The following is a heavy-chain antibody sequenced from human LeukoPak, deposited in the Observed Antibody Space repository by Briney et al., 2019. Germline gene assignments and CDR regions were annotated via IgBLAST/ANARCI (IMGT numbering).Heavy chain of an antibody. CDR1: GGSISSYY. CDR3: ARDSGYSGSYGLARRPPGYYGMDV. Sequence: SETLSLTCTVSGGSISSYYWSWIRQPPGKGLEWIGYIYYSGSTNYNPSLKSRVTISVDTSKNQFSLKLSSVTAADTAVYYCARDSGYSGSYGLARRPPGYYGMDVWGQGTTVTVSS. CDR2: IYYSGST. J-gene: IGHJ6*02. D-gene: IGHD6-13*01. V-gene: IGHV4-59*01.